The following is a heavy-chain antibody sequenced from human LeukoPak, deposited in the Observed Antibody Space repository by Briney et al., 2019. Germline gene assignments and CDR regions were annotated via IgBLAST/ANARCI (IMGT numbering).Heavy chain of an antibody. D-gene: IGHD5-12*01. CDR3: ARDLGDGYNYFGY. Sequence: GASVKVSCKASGYTFTGYYMHWVRQAPGQGLEWMGWINPNSGGTNYAQKFQGRVTMTRDTSISTAYMELSRLRSDDTAVYYCARDLGDGYNYFGYWGQGTLVTVSS. V-gene: IGHV1-2*02. CDR2: INPNSGGT. CDR1: GYTFTGYY. J-gene: IGHJ4*02.